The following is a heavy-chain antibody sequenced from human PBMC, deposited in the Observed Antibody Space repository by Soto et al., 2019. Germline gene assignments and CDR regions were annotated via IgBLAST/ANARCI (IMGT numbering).Heavy chain of an antibody. J-gene: IGHJ4*02. V-gene: IGHV3-66*01. CDR3: ARDNVRGFDD. CDR2: MYSGGST. CDR1: GFTVSSNY. Sequence: EVQLVESGGGLVQPGGSLRLSCAASGFTVSSNYMNWVRQAPGKGLEWVAVMYSGGSTYYADSVNDRFTISRDNSKNTLYLQMNTLRAEDTAVYYCARDNVRGFDDWGQGTLVTVSS. D-gene: IGHD2-8*01.